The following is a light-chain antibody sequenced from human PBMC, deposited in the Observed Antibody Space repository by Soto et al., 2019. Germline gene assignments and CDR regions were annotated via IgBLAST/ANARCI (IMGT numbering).Light chain of an antibody. CDR2: DVS. Sequence: QSALTQPRSVSVSPGQSVTISCTGTSSDVGGYNYVSLYQQHPGKAPKLMIYDVSKRPSGVPDRFSGSKSGNTASLTISGLQAEDEADYYCCSYAGSYTFYVFGTGTKVTVL. CDR1: SSDVGGYNY. CDR3: CSYAGSYTFYV. V-gene: IGLV2-11*01. J-gene: IGLJ1*01.